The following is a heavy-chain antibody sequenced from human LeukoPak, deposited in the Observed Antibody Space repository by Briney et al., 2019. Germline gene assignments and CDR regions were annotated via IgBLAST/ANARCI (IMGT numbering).Heavy chain of an antibody. CDR1: GFTFSDYY. J-gene: IGHJ4*02. V-gene: IGHV3-11*01. CDR2: ISSSGSTI. Sequence: GGSLRLSCAASGFTFSDYYMSWIRQAPGKGLEWVSYISSSGSTIYYADSVKGRFTISRDNAKNSLYLQTKTLRAENAAVYSGEKYPRVGGWGGKPYYFDYWGQGTLVTVSS. CDR3: EKYPRVGGWGGKPYYFDY. D-gene: IGHD7-27*01.